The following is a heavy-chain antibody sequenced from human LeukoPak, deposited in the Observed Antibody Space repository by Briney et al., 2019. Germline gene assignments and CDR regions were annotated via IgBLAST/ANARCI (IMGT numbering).Heavy chain of an antibody. CDR3: ARVLSGSGSLYYFDY. J-gene: IGHJ4*02. CDR1: GGSISSGDYY. V-gene: IGHV4-30-4*01. CDR2: IHSSGSS. Sequence: SQTLSLTGTVSGGSISSGDYYWNWIRQPPGKGLEWIGYIHSSGSSYYNPSLKSRVTISLDTSENQFSLRLSSVTAADTAVYYCARVLSGSGSLYYFDYWGQGTLVTVSS. D-gene: IGHD3-10*01.